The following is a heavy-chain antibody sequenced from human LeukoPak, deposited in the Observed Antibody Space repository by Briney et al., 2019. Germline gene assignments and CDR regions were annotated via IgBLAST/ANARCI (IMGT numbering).Heavy chain of an antibody. V-gene: IGHV4-61*02. Sequence: SETLSLTCTVSGGFISSGSYYWSWLRQPAGKGLEWIGRIYTSGSTNYHPSLKRRVTISVDTSKNQFSLNLSSVTAADTAVYYCAKEYSSGWTSSSFYPWGQGTLVTVSS. CDR2: IYTSGST. CDR1: GGFISSGSYY. J-gene: IGHJ5*02. D-gene: IGHD6-19*01. CDR3: AKEYSSGWTSSSFYP.